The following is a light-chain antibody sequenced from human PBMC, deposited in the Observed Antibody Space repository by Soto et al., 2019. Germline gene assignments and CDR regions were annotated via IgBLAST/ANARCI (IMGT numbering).Light chain of an antibody. J-gene: IGLJ2*01. CDR1: TSNIGGNY. V-gene: IGLV1-47*02. CDR2: SND. CDR3: AAWDDSLSAV. Sequence: QPVLTQPPSASGTPGQRVSISCSVSTSNIGGNYVYWYQQLPGTAPKLLIYSNDQRASGVPDRFSGSKSGTSASLVISGLRSEDDADYYCAAWDDSLSAVFGGGTKLTVL.